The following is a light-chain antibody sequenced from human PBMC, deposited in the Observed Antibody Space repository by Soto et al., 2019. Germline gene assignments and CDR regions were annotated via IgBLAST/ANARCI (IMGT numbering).Light chain of an antibody. CDR1: SSNIGAVFN. V-gene: IGLV1-40*01. CDR2: ENT. CDR3: QSYDSGLRGWL. J-gene: IGLJ2*01. Sequence: QSVLTQPPSVSGATGQRVTISCTGSSSNIGAVFNVHWYQQVPGTSPKLLIYENTKLPSGVPDRFSGSNSGTSASLAITGLQDEDEGDYYCQSYDSGLRGWLFGGGTTVTVL.